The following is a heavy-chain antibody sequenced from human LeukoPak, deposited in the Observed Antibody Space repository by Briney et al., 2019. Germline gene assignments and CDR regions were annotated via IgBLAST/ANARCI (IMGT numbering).Heavy chain of an antibody. CDR3: AREMVGATPPSDY. V-gene: IGHV1-69*04. CDR2: IIPIFGIA. CDR1: GYTFTGYY. D-gene: IGHD1-26*01. J-gene: IGHJ4*02. Sequence: GASVKVSCKASGYTFTGYYMHWVRQAPGQGLEWMGRIIPIFGIANYAQKFQGRVTITADKSTSTAYMELSSLRSEDTAVYYCAREMVGATPPSDYWGQGTLVTVSS.